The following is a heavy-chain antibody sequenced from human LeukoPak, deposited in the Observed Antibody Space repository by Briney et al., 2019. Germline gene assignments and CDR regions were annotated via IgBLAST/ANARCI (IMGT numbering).Heavy chain of an antibody. CDR1: GFTFSSYS. D-gene: IGHD2-21*02. CDR3: ARSKGYCGGDCYSNYYYGMDV. V-gene: IGHV3-48*01. J-gene: IGHJ6*02. Sequence: GGSLRLSCAASGFTFSSYSMNWVRQAPGKGLEWVSYISSSSTIYYADSVKGRFTISRDNAKNSLYLQMNSLRAEDTAVYYCARSKGYCGGDCYSNYYYGMDVWGQGTTVTVSS. CDR2: ISSSSTI.